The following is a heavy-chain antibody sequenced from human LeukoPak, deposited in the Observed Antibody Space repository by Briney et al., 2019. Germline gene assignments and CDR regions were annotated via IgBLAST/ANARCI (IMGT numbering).Heavy chain of an antibody. V-gene: IGHV4-59*12. Sequence: SETLSLTCTVSGGSISSYYWSWIRQPPGKGLEWIGYIYYSGSTNYNPSLKSRVTISVDTSKNQFSLKLSSVTAADTAVYYCARRGSSPWDYYYYYMDVWGKGTTVTVSS. J-gene: IGHJ6*03. CDR1: GGSISSYY. D-gene: IGHD6-6*01. CDR3: ARRGSSPWDYYYYYMDV. CDR2: IYYSGST.